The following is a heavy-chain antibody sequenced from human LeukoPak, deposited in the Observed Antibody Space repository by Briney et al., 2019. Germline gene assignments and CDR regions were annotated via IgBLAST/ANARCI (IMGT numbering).Heavy chain of an antibody. D-gene: IGHD3-22*01. CDR1: GASIGSYY. CDR3: ARSYLYYYDSSGYRANSFDP. Sequence: SETLSLTCTVSGASIGSYYWSWIRQPAGKGLEWLGRIYTGGSTNYNPSLKSRVTLSIDTSKNQFSLKLSTVTAADTAVYYCARSYLYYYDSSGYRANSFDPWGQGTLVTVSS. V-gene: IGHV4-4*07. CDR2: IYTGGST. J-gene: IGHJ5*02.